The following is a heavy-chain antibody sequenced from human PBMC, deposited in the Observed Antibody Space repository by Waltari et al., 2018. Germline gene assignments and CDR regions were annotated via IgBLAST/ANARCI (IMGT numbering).Heavy chain of an antibody. D-gene: IGHD6-13*01. CDR3: AVLGYSSSWYAFFDY. Sequence: QVQLVQSGAEVKKPGASVKVSCKASGYTFTSYAMHWVRKAPGQRLEWMGWINAGNGNTKYSQKFQGRVTITGDTSASTAYMELSSLRSEDTAVYYCAVLGYSSSWYAFFDYWGQGTLVTVSS. CDR1: GYTFTSYA. J-gene: IGHJ4*02. CDR2: INAGNGNT. V-gene: IGHV1-3*01.